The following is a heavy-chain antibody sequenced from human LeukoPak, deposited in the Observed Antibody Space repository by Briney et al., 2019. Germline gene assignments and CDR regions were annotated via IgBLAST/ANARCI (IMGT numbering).Heavy chain of an antibody. Sequence: GASVKVSCKASGYTFNTYGITWVRQAPGHGLEWMGWISGYNGKTKYAQKIQDRVTTTTDTSTTTAYMELRSLRSDGTAVYYCARAGAVVDNWFDPCGQGTLVTVSS. CDR3: ARAGAVVDNWFDP. CDR2: ISGYNGKT. CDR1: GYTFNTYG. V-gene: IGHV1-18*01. J-gene: IGHJ5*02. D-gene: IGHD2-15*01.